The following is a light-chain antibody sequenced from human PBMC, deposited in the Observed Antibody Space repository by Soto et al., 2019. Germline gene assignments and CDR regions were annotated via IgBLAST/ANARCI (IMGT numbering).Light chain of an antibody. V-gene: IGLV6-57*03. Sequence: KFMLTQPHSVSESPGETITISCTRSSGSIASYYVQWYQQRPGSAPTTVIYEDNQRHSGVPDRFSGSIDSSSNTASLTISGLKTEDEADYYCQSYDTNDPWVFGGGTQLTVL. CDR1: SGSIASYY. CDR2: EDN. CDR3: QSYDTNDPWV. J-gene: IGLJ3*02.